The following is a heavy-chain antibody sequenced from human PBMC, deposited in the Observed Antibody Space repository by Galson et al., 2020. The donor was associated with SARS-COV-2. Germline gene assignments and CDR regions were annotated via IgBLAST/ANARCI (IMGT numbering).Heavy chain of an antibody. CDR1: GYSFTSYG. CDR2: INGANGAP. CDR3: ARSGKAGITVTVPFDL. Sequence: ASVTVSCQASGYSFTSYGMQLVRQAPGQGLEWMGWINGANGAPQYSQKFQDRVTIIRDTPASTAYMELRSLRPEDTAVYYCARSGKAGITVTVPFDLWGQGTTVTVAS. V-gene: IGHV1-3*01. D-gene: IGHD4-17*01. J-gene: IGHJ3*01.